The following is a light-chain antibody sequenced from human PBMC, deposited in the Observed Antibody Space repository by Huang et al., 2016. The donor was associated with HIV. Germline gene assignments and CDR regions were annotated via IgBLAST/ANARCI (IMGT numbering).Light chain of an antibody. J-gene: IGKJ2*01. CDR3: QGSLSIPHT. CDR1: ENIRRY. CDR2: SAS. Sequence: IQMTQSPSSLSASVGDRVTITCRASENIRRYLKWYQQKPGKPPKLLIHSASTLQSGVPSRFSGSGSGTDFTLTITSLQPEDFATYYCQGSLSIPHTFGQGTNLEIK. V-gene: IGKV1-39*01.